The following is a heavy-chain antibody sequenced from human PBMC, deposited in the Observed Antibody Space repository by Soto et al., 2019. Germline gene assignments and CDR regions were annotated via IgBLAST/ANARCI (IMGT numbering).Heavy chain of an antibody. V-gene: IGHV3-7*01. CDR3: ARVERGIFCCSTSCYVGTYYYYYMDV. CDR1: GFTFSSYW. Sequence: GGSLRLSCAASGFTFSSYWMSWVRQAPGKGLEWVANIKQDGSEKYYVDSVKGRFTISRDNAKNSLYLQMNSLRAEDTAVYFCARVERGIFCCSTSCYVGTYYYYYMDVWGKGTTVTVSS. D-gene: IGHD2-2*01. CDR2: IKQDGSEK. J-gene: IGHJ6*03.